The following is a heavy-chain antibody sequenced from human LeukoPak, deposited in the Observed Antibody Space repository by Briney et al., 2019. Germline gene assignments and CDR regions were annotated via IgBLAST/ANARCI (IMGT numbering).Heavy chain of an antibody. Sequence: PSETLSLTCTVSGDSISSYYWSWIRQPPGKGLEWIGEIYHSGSTNYNPSLKSRVTISVDKSKNQFSLKLSSVTAADTAVYYCARVRITMVRGETAPDYYYGMDVWGQGTTVTVSS. CDR2: IYHSGST. D-gene: IGHD3-10*01. J-gene: IGHJ6*02. V-gene: IGHV4-59*12. CDR3: ARVRITMVRGETAPDYYYGMDV. CDR1: GDSISSYY.